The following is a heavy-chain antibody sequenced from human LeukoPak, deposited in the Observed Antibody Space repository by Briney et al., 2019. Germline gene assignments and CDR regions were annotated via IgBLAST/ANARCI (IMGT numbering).Heavy chain of an antibody. D-gene: IGHD3-3*01. CDR3: ARVGYYDFWSGYYTLGAFDI. J-gene: IGHJ3*02. Sequence: GGSLRLSCAASGFTFSSYWMSWVRQAPGKGLEWVANIKQDGSEKYYVDSVKGRFTISRDNAKNSLYLQMNSLRAEDTAVYYCARVGYYDFWSGYYTLGAFDIWGQGTMVTVSS. CDR2: IKQDGSEK. V-gene: IGHV3-7*01. CDR1: GFTFSSYW.